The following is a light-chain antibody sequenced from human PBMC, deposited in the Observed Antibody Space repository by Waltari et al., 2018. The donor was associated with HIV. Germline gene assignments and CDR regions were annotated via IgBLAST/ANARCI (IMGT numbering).Light chain of an antibody. CDR3: SSYTSSSTPYVV. V-gene: IGLV2-14*01. CDR2: EVS. J-gene: IGLJ2*01. CDR1: SSDVGGYNY. Sequence: QSALPQPASVSGSPGQSITIPCPGPSSDVGGYNYVSWYQQHPGKAPKLMIYEVSNRPSGVSNRFSGSKSGNTASLTISGLQAEDEADYYCSSYTSSSTPYVVFGGGTKLTVL.